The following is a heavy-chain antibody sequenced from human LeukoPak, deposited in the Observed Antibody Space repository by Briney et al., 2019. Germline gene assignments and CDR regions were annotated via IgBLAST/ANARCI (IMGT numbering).Heavy chain of an antibody. CDR3: ARDQIAVAGFDY. CDR2: IYYSGST. D-gene: IGHD6-19*01. CDR1: GGSISSSSYY. Sequence: PSETLSLTCTVSGGSISSSSYYWGWIRQPPGKGLEWIGSIYYSGSTYYNPSLKSRVTMSVDTSKNQFSLKLSSVTAADTAVYYCARDQIAVAGFDYWGQGTLVTVSS. V-gene: IGHV4-39*07. J-gene: IGHJ4*02.